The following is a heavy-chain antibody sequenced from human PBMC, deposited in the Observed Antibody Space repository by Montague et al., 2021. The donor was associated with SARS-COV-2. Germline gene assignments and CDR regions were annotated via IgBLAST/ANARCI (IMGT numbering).Heavy chain of an antibody. J-gene: IGHJ6*02. CDR3: ARAEAGSYYGSGNYYYGMDV. CDR2: IIPILGIA. CDR1: GGTFSSYA. D-gene: IGHD3-10*01. Sequence: SVKVSCKASGGTFSSYAISWVRQAPGQGPEWMGRIIPILGIANYAQKFQGRVTITADKSTSTAYMELSSLRSEDTAVYYCARAEAGSYYGSGNYYYGMDVWGQGTTVTVSS. V-gene: IGHV1-69*04.